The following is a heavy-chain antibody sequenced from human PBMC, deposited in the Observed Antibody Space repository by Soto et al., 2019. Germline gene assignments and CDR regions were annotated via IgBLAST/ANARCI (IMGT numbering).Heavy chain of an antibody. Sequence: ASVKVSCKASGYTFTSYGISWVRQAPVQGLEWMGWISAYNGNTNYAQKLQGRVTMTTDTSTSTAYMELRSLRSDDTAVYYCARDWRDIVVVPAAIPVDAFDIWGQGTMVTVSS. V-gene: IGHV1-18*01. CDR3: ARDWRDIVVVPAAIPVDAFDI. D-gene: IGHD2-2*01. CDR2: ISAYNGNT. J-gene: IGHJ3*02. CDR1: GYTFTSYG.